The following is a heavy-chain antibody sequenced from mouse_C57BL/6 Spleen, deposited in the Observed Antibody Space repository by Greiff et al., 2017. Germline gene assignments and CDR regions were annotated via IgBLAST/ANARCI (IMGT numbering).Heavy chain of an antibody. V-gene: IGHV1-76*01. J-gene: IGHJ2*01. Sequence: QVQLQQSGAELVRPGASVKLSCKASGYTFTDYYINWVKQRPGQGLEWIARIYPGSGNTYYNEKFKGKATLTAEKSSSTAYMQLSSLTSEDSAVYFCARTYYYGSSYPYSFDYWGQGTTLTVSS. D-gene: IGHD1-1*01. CDR2: IYPGSGNT. CDR1: GYTFTDYY. CDR3: ARTYYYGSSYPYSFDY.